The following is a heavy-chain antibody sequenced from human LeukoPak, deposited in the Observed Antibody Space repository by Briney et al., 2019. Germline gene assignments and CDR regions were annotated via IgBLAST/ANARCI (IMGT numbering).Heavy chain of an antibody. D-gene: IGHD3-3*01. Sequence: RTGGSLRLSCAASGFTVSDYYMSWVRQAPGKGLEWVSLIFASGSTYYADSVKGRFTISRDTSQNTLYLQMNSLTDEDTAVYYCARARGDVLRFLEWLADWGQGTQVTVSS. CDR2: IFASGST. CDR3: ARARGDVLRFLEWLAD. J-gene: IGHJ4*02. CDR1: GFTVSDYY. V-gene: IGHV3-66*02.